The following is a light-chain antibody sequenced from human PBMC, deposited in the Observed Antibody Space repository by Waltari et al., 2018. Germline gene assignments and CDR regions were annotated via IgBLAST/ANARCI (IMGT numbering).Light chain of an antibody. CDR1: QSISNY. CDR3: QQYNTYSS. CDR2: KAS. J-gene: IGKJ2*03. V-gene: IGKV1-5*03. Sequence: DIQMTLFPSTLSASVGDTITITCRASQSISNYLAWYQQKPGKAPKLLIYKASSSGSGVPSRFSGSGSGTEFTLTISSLQPDDFATYYCQQYNTYSSFGQGTKLEIK.